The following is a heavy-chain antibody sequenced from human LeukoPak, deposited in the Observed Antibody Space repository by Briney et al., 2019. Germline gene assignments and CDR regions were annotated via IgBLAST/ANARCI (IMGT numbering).Heavy chain of an antibody. CDR2: INHSGST. Sequence: PSETLSLTCAVYGGSFSGYYWSWIRQPPGKGLEWIGEINHSGSTNYNPFLKSRVTISVDTSKNQFSLKLSSVTAADTAVYYCARLRGILTGYRHGVIDYWGQGTLVTVSS. V-gene: IGHV4-34*01. J-gene: IGHJ4*02. D-gene: IGHD3-9*01. CDR3: ARLRGILTGYRHGVIDY. CDR1: GGSFSGYY.